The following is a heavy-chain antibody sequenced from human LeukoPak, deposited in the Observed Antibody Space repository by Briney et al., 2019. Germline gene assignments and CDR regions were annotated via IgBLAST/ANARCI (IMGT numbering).Heavy chain of an antibody. CDR1: GYTFTGYY. CDR2: INPNSGGT. Sequence: ASVKVSCKASGYTFTGYYMHWVRQAPGQGLEWMGRINPNSGGTNYAQKFQGRVTMTRDTSISTAYMELSRPRSDDTAVYYCARELEYSSSPGRYYYYGMDVWGQGTTVTVSS. V-gene: IGHV1-2*06. D-gene: IGHD6-6*01. CDR3: ARELEYSSSPGRYYYYGMDV. J-gene: IGHJ6*02.